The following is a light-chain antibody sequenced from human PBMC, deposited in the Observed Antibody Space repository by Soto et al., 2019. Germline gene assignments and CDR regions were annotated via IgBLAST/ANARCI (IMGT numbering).Light chain of an antibody. Sequence: QSVLTQPPSASGTPGQRVTISCSGSSSNIGRNTVNWYQQLPGTAPKLLIYSNYQRPSGVPDRFSGSKSGTSASLAISGLQSEDEADYYCATWDDSLNGYYVFGTGTKVTV. J-gene: IGLJ1*01. CDR3: ATWDDSLNGYYV. CDR1: SSNIGRNT. V-gene: IGLV1-44*01. CDR2: SNY.